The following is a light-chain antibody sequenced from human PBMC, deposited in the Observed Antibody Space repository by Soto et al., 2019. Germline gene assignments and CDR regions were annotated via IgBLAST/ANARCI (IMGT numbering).Light chain of an antibody. J-gene: IGKJ1*01. CDR1: QSVSSSY. V-gene: IGKV3-20*01. Sequence: EMVLTQSPGTLSFSPGERATLSCRASQSVSSSYLAWYQQKPGQAPRLLISGASSRATGIPDRFSGSGSVTDFTLTISRLEPEDFAVYYCQQYGSSPQWTFGQGTKVEIK. CDR2: GAS. CDR3: QQYGSSPQWT.